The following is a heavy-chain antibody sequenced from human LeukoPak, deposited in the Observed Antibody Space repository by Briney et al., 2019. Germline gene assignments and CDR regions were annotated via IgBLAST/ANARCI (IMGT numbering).Heavy chain of an antibody. V-gene: IGHV4-59*08. J-gene: IGHJ4*02. CDR3: ASRYSYGTGGFDY. Sequence: ASETLSLTCTVSGGSISSSYWSWIRQPPGKGLGWIGYIYYSGSTNYNPSLKSRVTISVDTSKNQFSLKLSSVTAADTAVYYCASRYSYGTGGFDYWGQGTLVTVSS. CDR1: GGSISSSY. D-gene: IGHD5-18*01. CDR2: IYYSGST.